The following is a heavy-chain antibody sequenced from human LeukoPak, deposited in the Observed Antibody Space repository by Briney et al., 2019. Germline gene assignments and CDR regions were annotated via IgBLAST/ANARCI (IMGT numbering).Heavy chain of an antibody. Sequence: ASVRVSCKVSGYTLTDLSMHWVRQAPGKGLEWMGGFDPEYGETIYAQKFQGRVTMTEDTSTDTAYVELSSLRSEDTAVYYCARVERVAEGFDPWGQGTLVTVSS. CDR1: GYTLTDLS. V-gene: IGHV1-24*01. J-gene: IGHJ5*02. CDR3: ARVERVAEGFDP. CDR2: FDPEYGET. D-gene: IGHD1-1*01.